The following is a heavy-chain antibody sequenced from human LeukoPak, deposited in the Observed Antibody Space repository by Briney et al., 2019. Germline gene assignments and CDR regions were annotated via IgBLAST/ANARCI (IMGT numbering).Heavy chain of an antibody. Sequence: SETLSLTCTVSGGSIIGSSSYYWGWVRQPPGKGLEWIGSIYYSGSAYYNPSLTSRVTMSVDAPKNQFSLKLTSVTAADTAVYYCVRLTTYYFDYWGQGTLVTVSS. CDR2: IYYSGSA. V-gene: IGHV4-39*01. CDR3: VRLTTYYFDY. D-gene: IGHD1-14*01. J-gene: IGHJ4*02. CDR1: GGSIIGSSSYY.